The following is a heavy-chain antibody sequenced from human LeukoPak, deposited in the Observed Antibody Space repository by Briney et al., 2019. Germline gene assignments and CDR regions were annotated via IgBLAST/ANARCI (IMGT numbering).Heavy chain of an antibody. J-gene: IGHJ3*02. Sequence: ASETLSLTCTVSGGSISSGSYYWRWIRQPAGKGLEWIGRIYTSGSTNYNPSLKSRVTISVDTSKNQFSLKLSSVTAADTAVYYCASSLYYYDSSGYYSDAFDIWGQGTMVTVSS. D-gene: IGHD3-22*01. CDR1: GGSISSGSYY. V-gene: IGHV4-61*02. CDR3: ASSLYYYDSSGYYSDAFDI. CDR2: IYTSGST.